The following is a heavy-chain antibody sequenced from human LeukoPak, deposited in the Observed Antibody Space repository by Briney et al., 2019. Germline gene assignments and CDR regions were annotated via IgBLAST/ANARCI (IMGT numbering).Heavy chain of an antibody. V-gene: IGHV4-59*08. CDR3: ARAEINDYSRY. Sequence: PSETLSLTCTVSGGSISTYYWNWIRQPPGKGLEWIGYIYYSGTTNYNPSLKSRVTLSIDTSKNQFSLKLTSVTAADTALYYCARAEINDYSRYWGQGIPVIVSS. J-gene: IGHJ4*02. CDR1: GGSISTYY. D-gene: IGHD4-11*01. CDR2: IYYSGTT.